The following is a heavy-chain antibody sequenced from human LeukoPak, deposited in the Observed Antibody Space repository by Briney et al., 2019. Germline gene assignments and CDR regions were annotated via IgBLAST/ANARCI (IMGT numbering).Heavy chain of an antibody. J-gene: IGHJ4*02. D-gene: IGHD2-15*01. CDR1: GFNFSVYH. V-gene: IGHV3-23*01. CDR2: LSVSGDNA. Sequence: GGSLRLSCVASGFNFSVYHMTWVRQAPGKGLEWVSALSVSGDNAHYADSVKGRFTISRDNSKNTLYLHMNSLRAEDTAIYYCAMDRGYWGQGTLVTVSS. CDR3: AMDRGY.